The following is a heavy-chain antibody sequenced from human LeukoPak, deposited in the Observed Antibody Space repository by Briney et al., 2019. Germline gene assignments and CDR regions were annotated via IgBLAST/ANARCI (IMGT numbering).Heavy chain of an antibody. V-gene: IGHV6-1*01. Sequence: SQTLSLTCAISGDSVSSNSAAWNWIRQSPSRGLEWLERTYYRSKWYNDYAVSVKSRITINPDTSKNQFSLQQNSVTPEDTAVYYCARDTRYNWNDAFDYWGQGTLVTVSS. J-gene: IGHJ4*02. CDR2: TYYRSKWYN. D-gene: IGHD1-20*01. CDR3: ARDTRYNWNDAFDY. CDR1: GDSVSSNSAA.